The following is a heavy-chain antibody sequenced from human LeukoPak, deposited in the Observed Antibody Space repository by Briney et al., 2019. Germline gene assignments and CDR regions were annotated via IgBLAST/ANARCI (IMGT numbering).Heavy chain of an antibody. CDR1: GFTFDDYA. CDR3: ARESRDYDSSGYYPSNWFDP. CDR2: ISWNSGSI. D-gene: IGHD3-22*01. Sequence: GRSLRLSCAASGFTFDDYAMHWVRQAPGKGLEWVSGISWNSGSIGYADSVKGRFTISRDNAKNSLYLQMNSLRAEDTAVYYCARESRDYDSSGYYPSNWFDPWGQGTLVTVSS. J-gene: IGHJ5*02. V-gene: IGHV3-9*01.